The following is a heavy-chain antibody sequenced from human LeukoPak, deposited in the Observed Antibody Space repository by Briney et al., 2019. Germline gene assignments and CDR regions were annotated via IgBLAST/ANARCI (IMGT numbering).Heavy chain of an antibody. CDR1: GGSFSGYY. V-gene: IGHV4-59*01. CDR2: IYYSGST. Sequence: SETLSLTCAVYGGSFSGYYWSWIRQPPGKGLEWIGYIYYSGSTNYNPSLKGRVTISADTSQNQFSLKLSSVTAADTAVYYCAKDGAWLRFDDWGQGILVTVSS. D-gene: IGHD5-12*01. J-gene: IGHJ4*02. CDR3: AKDGAWLRFDD.